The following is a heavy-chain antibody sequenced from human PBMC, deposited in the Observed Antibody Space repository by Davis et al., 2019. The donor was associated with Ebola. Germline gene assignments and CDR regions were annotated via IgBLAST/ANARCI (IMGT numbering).Heavy chain of an antibody. Sequence: GESLKISCAASGFTFSSYWMSWVRQAPGKGLEWVANIKQDGSEKYYVDSVKGRFTISSDNAKNSLYLQMNSLRAEDTAVYYCARDRVGLIFEYFDYWGQGTLVTVSS. CDR2: IKQDGSEK. CDR1: GFTFSSYW. D-gene: IGHD3-3*01. CDR3: ARDRVGLIFEYFDY. J-gene: IGHJ4*02. V-gene: IGHV3-7*01.